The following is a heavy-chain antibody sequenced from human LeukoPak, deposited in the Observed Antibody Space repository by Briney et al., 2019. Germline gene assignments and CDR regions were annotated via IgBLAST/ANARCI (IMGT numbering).Heavy chain of an antibody. D-gene: IGHD4-17*01. CDR2: ISSSGSTI. CDR3: ARVRYGAFDI. CDR1: GFTFSSYE. Sequence: PGGSLRLSCAASGFTFSSYEMNWVRQAPGKGLEWVSYISSSGSTIYYADSVKGRFTISRDNAKNSLYLQMNSLRAEDTAVYYCARVRYGAFDIWGQGTMVTVSS. V-gene: IGHV3-48*03. J-gene: IGHJ3*02.